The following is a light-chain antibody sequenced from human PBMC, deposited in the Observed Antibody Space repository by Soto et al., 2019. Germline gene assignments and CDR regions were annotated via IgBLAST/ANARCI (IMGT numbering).Light chain of an antibody. Sequence: IQLTQSPSSLSASFEDRVPITSRASQGIGSALAWYQLKPGAAPALLIYDASTLESGVPSRFSGSRSGADFTLTISSLQPEDFATYYCQNFRSSAISFGGGTKVDIK. CDR3: QNFRSSAIS. J-gene: IGKJ4*01. CDR2: DAS. CDR1: QGIGSA. V-gene: IGKV1-13*02.